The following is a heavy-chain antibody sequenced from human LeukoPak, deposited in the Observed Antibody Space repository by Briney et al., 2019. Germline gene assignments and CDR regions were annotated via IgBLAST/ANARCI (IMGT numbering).Heavy chain of an antibody. CDR2: ISTSSSNI. V-gene: IGHV3-21*01. Sequence: GGSLRLSCAASGFTFSEYSMNWVRQAPGKGLEWVSFISTSSSNIYYGDSVKGRFTISRDNARNSVSLQMNSLRAEDTAVYYCARQVSGYDSGSFYFDYWGQGMLVTVSS. D-gene: IGHD3-10*01. CDR3: ARQVSGYDSGSFYFDY. J-gene: IGHJ4*02. CDR1: GFTFSEYS.